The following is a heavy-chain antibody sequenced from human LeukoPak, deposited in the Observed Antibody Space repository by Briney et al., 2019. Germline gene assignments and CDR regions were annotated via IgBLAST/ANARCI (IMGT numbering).Heavy chain of an antibody. CDR1: GASIRSDY. Sequence: KLPETLSLTCTVSGASIRSDYWSWIRQPPGMRLEWIGDISYSGSTNYNPSLKSRVAISVDKSKNQFSLRLSSVTTADTAIYHCARAPLRDVSYWDPPFYYYGMDVWGQGTTVTVSS. D-gene: IGHD2-8*02. CDR2: ISYSGST. V-gene: IGHV4-59*01. J-gene: IGHJ6*02. CDR3: ARAPLRDVSYWDPPFYYYGMDV.